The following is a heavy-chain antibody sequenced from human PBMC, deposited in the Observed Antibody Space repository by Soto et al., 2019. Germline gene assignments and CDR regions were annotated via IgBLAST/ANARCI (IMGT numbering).Heavy chain of an antibody. CDR1: GGSISSYY. V-gene: IGHV4-59*01. D-gene: IGHD5-12*01. CDR2: IYYSGST. J-gene: IGHJ6*03. Sequence: SETLSLTCTVSGGSISSYYWSWIRQPPGKGLEWIGYIYYSGSTNYNPSLKSRVTISVDTSKNQFSLKLSSVTAADTAVYYCVRNSGYDLYYYYYYMDVWGKGTTVTVSS. CDR3: VRNSGYDLYYYYYYMDV.